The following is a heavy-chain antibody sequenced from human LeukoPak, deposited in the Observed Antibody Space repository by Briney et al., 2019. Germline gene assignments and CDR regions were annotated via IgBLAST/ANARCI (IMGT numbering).Heavy chain of an antibody. CDR1: GGSISSSRYY. CDR3: ARGEGTGYLFNWFDP. J-gene: IGHJ5*02. Sequence: SETLSLTCTVSGGSISSSRYYWGWIRQPPGQGLEWIGSIYYSGSTYYSPSLKSRVTISVDTSKNQFSLKLNSVTAADTAVYYCARGEGTGYLFNWFDPWGQGTPVTVSS. V-gene: IGHV4-39*01. D-gene: IGHD3-9*01. CDR2: IYYSGST.